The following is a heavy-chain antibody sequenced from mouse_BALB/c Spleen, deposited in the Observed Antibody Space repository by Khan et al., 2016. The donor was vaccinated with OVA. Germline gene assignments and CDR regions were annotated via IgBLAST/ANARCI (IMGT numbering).Heavy chain of an antibody. CDR1: GFTFSDYY. V-gene: IGHV5-4*02. CDR3: ARRRCGGFTY. Sequence: EVELVEPGGGLVKPGGSLKLSCAASGFTFSDYYLHWVRQTPEKRLEWVATISDGGSYTYYPDSVKGRFTTSRDNAKNNLYLQMSSLKSEDTAMYYCARRRCGGFTYWGQATTCAVTA. J-gene: IGHJ3*01. CDR2: ISDGGSYT.